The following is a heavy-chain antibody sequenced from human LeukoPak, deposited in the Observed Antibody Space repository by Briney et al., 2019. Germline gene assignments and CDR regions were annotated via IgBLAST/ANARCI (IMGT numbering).Heavy chain of an antibody. V-gene: IGHV4-34*01. CDR3: ARVWHPNLYYYYYGMDV. Sequence: PSETLSLTCAVYGGSFSGYYWSWIRQPRGKGLEWMGEINHSGSTNYNPSLKSRVTISVDTSKNQFSLKLSSVTAADTAVYYCARVWHPNLYYYYYGMDVWGQGTTVTVSS. CDR1: GGSFSGYY. D-gene: IGHD3-10*01. CDR2: INHSGST. J-gene: IGHJ6*02.